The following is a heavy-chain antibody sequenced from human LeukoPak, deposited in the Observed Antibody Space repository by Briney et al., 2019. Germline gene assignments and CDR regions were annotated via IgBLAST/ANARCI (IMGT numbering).Heavy chain of an antibody. CDR3: TRGMGHY. Sequence: GQSLRISCAASGFTFSSNWLSWVHQAPGKGLEWVANIKQDGSEKYYVDSVKGRFTISRDNAKNSVYLQMNSLRAEDTAVYYCTRGMGHYWGQGTLVTVSS. CDR2: IKQDGSEK. CDR1: GFTFSSNW. D-gene: IGHD2-8*01. J-gene: IGHJ4*02. V-gene: IGHV3-7*01.